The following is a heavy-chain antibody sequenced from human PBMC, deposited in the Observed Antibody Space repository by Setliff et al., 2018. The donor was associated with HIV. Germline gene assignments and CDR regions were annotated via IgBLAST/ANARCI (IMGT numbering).Heavy chain of an antibody. V-gene: IGHV1-2*06. CDR1: GYIFTHYF. J-gene: IGHJ6*03. CDR3: ARGEGASGFHNYYYIDV. CDR2: INPNSGGA. D-gene: IGHD3-10*01. Sequence: VKVSCKASGYIFTHYFVHWVRQAPGQGLEWMGRINPNSGGANNAQKFQGRVTMTRDTSISTASMELSRLTSDDTAVYYCARGEGASGFHNYYYIDVWGKGTTVTSP.